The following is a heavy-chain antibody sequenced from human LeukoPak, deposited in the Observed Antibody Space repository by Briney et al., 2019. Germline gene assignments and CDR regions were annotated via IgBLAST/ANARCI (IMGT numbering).Heavy chain of an antibody. CDR1: GFTFNSYA. CDR3: ASGFSYGKVDY. D-gene: IGHD5-18*01. V-gene: IGHV3-66*01. Sequence: PGGSLRLSCAASGFTFNSYAMSWVRQAPGKGLEWVSLIYSGARIFYADSVKGRFIISTDNSKNTLYLQMNSLRAEDTAVYYCASGFSYGKVDYWGQGTLVTVSS. J-gene: IGHJ4*02. CDR2: IYSGARI.